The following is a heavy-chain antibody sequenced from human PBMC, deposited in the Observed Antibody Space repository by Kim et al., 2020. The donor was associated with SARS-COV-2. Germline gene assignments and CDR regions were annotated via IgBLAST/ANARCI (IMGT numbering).Heavy chain of an antibody. J-gene: IGHJ4*02. CDR2: ISSSSSYI. CDR3: ASLPLFYYDSSGYYSSVLGDY. Sequence: GGSLRLSCAASGFTFSSYSMNWVRQAPGKGLEWVSSISSSSSYIYYADSVKGRFTISRDNAKNSLYLQMNSLRAEDTAVYYCASLPLFYYDSSGYYSSVLGDYWGQGTLVTVSS. V-gene: IGHV3-21*01. CDR1: GFTFSSYS. D-gene: IGHD3-22*01.